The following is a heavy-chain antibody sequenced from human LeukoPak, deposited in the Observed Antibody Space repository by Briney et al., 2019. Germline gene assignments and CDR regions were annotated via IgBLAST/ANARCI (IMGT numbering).Heavy chain of an antibody. J-gene: IGHJ3*02. CDR3: ARYGSGSGGAFDI. CDR1: GGVFTTYA. V-gene: IGHV1-69*05. Sequence: ASVKVSCKASGGVFTTYAISWVRQAPGQGLEWMGGIIPIFGTTNYAQKFQGRVTITTDESTSTAYMELSSLRSEDTAVYYCARYGSGSGGAFDIWGQGTMVTVSS. D-gene: IGHD3-10*01. CDR2: IIPIFGTT.